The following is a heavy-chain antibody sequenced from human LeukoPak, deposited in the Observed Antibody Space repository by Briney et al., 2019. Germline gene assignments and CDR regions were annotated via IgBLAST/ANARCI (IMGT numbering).Heavy chain of an antibody. D-gene: IGHD6-13*01. J-gene: IGHJ5*02. Sequence: SETLSLTCAVYGGSFSGYYWSWIRQPPGKGLEWIGEINHSGSTNYNPSLKSRVTISVDTSKNQFSLKLSSVTAADTAVYYCARDGGSSWYFQRWFDPWGQGTLVTVSS. CDR2: INHSGST. V-gene: IGHV4-34*01. CDR1: GGSFSGYY. CDR3: ARDGGSSWYFQRWFDP.